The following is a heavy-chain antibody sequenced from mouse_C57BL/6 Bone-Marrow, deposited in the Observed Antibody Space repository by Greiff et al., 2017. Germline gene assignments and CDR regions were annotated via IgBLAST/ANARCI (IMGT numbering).Heavy chain of an antibody. Sequence: EVQLQQSGPELVKPGASVKISCKASGYTFTDYYMNWVKQSHGKSLEWIGDINPNNGGTSYNQKFKGKATLTVDKSSSTAYMELRSLTSEDSAVYYCAGVSYYLFAYWGQGTLVTVSA. J-gene: IGHJ3*01. D-gene: IGHD2-12*01. V-gene: IGHV1-26*01. CDR3: AGVSYYLFAY. CDR1: GYTFTDYY. CDR2: INPNNGGT.